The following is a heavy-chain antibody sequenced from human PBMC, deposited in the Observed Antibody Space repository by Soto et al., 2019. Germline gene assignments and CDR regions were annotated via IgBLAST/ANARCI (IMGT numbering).Heavy chain of an antibody. J-gene: IGHJ4*01. CDR2: IYYSGST. D-gene: IGHD6-19*01. V-gene: IGHV4-61*01. CDR3: ARLTYSSGWYYFDY. CDR1: GGSVSSGSYY. Sequence: SETLSLTCTVSGGSVSSGSYYWSWIRQPPGKGLEWIGYIYYSGSTNYNPSLKSRVTISVDTSKKQISLKLSSVTAADTAVYYCARLTYSSGWYYFDYWGQGTLVTVSS.